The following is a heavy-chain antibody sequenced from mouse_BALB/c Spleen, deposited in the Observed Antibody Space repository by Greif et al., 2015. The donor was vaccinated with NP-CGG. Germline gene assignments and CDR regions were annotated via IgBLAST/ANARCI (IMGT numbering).Heavy chain of an antibody. V-gene: IGHV5-6*01. J-gene: IGHJ2*01. Sequence: EVQLVESGGDLVKPGGSLKLSCAASGFTFSSYGMSWVRQTPDKRLEWVATISSGGSYTYYPDSVKGRFTISRDNAKNTLYLQMSSLKSEDTAMYYCASHYYYGSRYYFDYWGQGTTLTVSS. CDR3: ASHYYYGSRYYFDY. CDR2: ISSGGSYT. CDR1: GFTFSSYG. D-gene: IGHD1-1*01.